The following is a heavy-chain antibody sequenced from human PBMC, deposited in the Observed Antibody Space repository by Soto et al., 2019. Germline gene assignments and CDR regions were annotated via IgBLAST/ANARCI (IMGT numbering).Heavy chain of an antibody. CDR3: ARNLYDFWSGYPDSYYYYGMDV. CDR2: IIPIFGTA. J-gene: IGHJ6*02. CDR1: GGTFSSYA. D-gene: IGHD3-3*01. Sequence: QVQLVQSGAEVKKPGSSVKVSCKASGGTFSSYAISWVRQAPGQGLEWMGGIIPIFGTANYAQKFQGRVTITADESTNTAYMELSSLRSEDTAVYYCARNLYDFWSGYPDSYYYYGMDVWGQGTTVTVSS. V-gene: IGHV1-69*01.